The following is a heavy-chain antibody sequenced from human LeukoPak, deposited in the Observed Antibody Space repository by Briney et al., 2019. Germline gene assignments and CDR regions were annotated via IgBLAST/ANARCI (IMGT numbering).Heavy chain of an antibody. V-gene: IGHV4-59*12. CDR3: ARDNDSSGYYGGSDY. CDR2: ISYSGTT. D-gene: IGHD3-22*01. Sequence: PSETLSLTCTVSGASFTNYYWSWVRQPPGKGLEWFGYISYSGTTNYNPSLKSRVTMSVDTSKNQFSLKVTSVTAADTAVYYCARDNDSSGYYGGSDYWGQGTLVTVSS. CDR1: GASFTNYY. J-gene: IGHJ4*02.